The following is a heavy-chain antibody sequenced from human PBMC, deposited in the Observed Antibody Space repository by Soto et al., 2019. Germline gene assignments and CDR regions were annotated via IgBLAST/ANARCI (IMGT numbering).Heavy chain of an antibody. CDR3: ASVGYCSGGSCYISNYYYYGMDV. CDR2: IIPIFGTA. J-gene: IGHJ6*02. CDR1: GGTFSSYA. D-gene: IGHD2-15*01. Sequence: GASVKVSCKTAGGTFSSYAISWVRQAPGQGLEWMGGIIPIFGTANYAQKFQGRVTITADESTSTAHMELSSLRSEDTAVYYCASVGYCSGGSCYISNYYYYGMDVWGQGTTVTVSS. V-gene: IGHV1-69*13.